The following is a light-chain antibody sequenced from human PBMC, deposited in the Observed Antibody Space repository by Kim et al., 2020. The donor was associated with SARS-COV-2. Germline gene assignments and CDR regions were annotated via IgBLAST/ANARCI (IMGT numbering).Light chain of an antibody. CDR2: QVS. J-gene: IGKJ2*01. CDR1: QSLEYSNGNTY. CDR3: MQGTHWPYT. V-gene: IGKV2-30*01. Sequence: PGAIACMSSQSLEYSNGNTYLNWFQQRPGQPPRRLIYQVSDRDSGVPDRFSGSASGTAFTLKISRVEAEDVGVYYCMQGTHWPYTFGQGTKLEI.